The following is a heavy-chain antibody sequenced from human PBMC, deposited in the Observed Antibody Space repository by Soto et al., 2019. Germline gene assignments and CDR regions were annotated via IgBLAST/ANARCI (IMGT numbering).Heavy chain of an antibody. J-gene: IGHJ4*02. CDR1: GFSFTSYE. D-gene: IGHD2-15*01. V-gene: IGHV3-48*03. Sequence: LRLSCAASGFSFTSYEMDLVRQAPLRGLEWISYISTTGAGTHYADSVKGRFTISRDNARNSLSLRMDSLRVEDTAIYYCVRDLHEPLAADVLRVASWGLGTQVTVSS. CDR2: ISTTGAGT. CDR3: VRDLHEPLAADVLRVAS.